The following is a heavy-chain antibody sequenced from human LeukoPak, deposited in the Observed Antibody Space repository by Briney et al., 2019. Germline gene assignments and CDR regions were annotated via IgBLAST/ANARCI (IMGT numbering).Heavy chain of an antibody. Sequence: PGGSLRLSCAASGFTFSDYYMSWIRQAPGKGLEWVGFIRSKAYGGTTEYAASVKGRFTISRDGSKSVAYLQMNSLKTEDTAVYYCTRGMTTVPDWGQGTLVTVSS. D-gene: IGHD4-17*01. V-gene: IGHV3-49*01. CDR2: IRSKAYGGTT. J-gene: IGHJ4*02. CDR3: TRGMTTVPD. CDR1: GFTFSDYY.